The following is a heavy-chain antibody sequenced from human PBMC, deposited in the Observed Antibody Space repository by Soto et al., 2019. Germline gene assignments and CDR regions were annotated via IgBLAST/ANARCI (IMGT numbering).Heavy chain of an antibody. V-gene: IGHV1-46*01. CDR3: ARASPLDYYYDSSGYYFDY. D-gene: IGHD3-22*01. Sequence: GASVKVSCKASGYTFTTYYMHWVRQAPGQGLEWMGIINPSGGITSYAQKFQGRVTMPRDTSTSTVYMELSSLRSEDTAVYYCARASPLDYYYDSSGYYFDYWGQGTLVTAPQ. CDR2: INPSGGIT. J-gene: IGHJ4*02. CDR1: GYTFTTYY.